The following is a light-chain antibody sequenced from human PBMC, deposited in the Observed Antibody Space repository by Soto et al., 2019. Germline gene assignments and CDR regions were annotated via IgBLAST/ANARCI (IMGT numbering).Light chain of an antibody. CDR3: QSYDGSLSGSYV. J-gene: IGLJ1*01. Sequence: QSVLTQPPSVSGAPGQTVTISCTGSGSDIGAGYDVHWYQQLPGTAPQLLIYGNRNRPSGVPDRFSGSKSGTSASLAITGLQAEDEADYYCQSYDGSLSGSYVFGTGTKVTVL. V-gene: IGLV1-40*01. CDR1: GSDIGAGYD. CDR2: GNR.